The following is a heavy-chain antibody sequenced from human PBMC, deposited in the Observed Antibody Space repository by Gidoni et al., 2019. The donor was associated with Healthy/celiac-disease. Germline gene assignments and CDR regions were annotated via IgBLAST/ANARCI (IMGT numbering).Heavy chain of an antibody. CDR3: ARANSRIAAAGIRGLGY. V-gene: IGHV1-8*01. D-gene: IGHD6-13*01. J-gene: IGHJ4*02. CDR2: MNPNSGNT. CDR1: GYTFTSYD. Sequence: QVQLVQSGAEVKKPGASVKVSCKASGYTFTSYDINGVRQATGQGLAWMGWMNPNSGNTGYAQKFQGRVTMTRNTSISTAYMELSSLRSEDTAVYYCARANSRIAAAGIRGLGYWGQGTLVTVSS.